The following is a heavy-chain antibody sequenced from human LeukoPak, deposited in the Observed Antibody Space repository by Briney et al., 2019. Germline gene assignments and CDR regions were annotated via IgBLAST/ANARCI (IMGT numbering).Heavy chain of an antibody. V-gene: IGHV4-59*08. D-gene: IGHD2-2*02. Sequence: PSETLSLTCTVSGGSISSYYWSWIRQPPGKGLEWVGYIYYSGSTNYNPSLKGRVTISVATSKNQFSRKLSSVTAAETAVYYCARSSPNYGIGYTVYCYFGLWGRGTLVTVSA. CDR1: GGSISSYY. J-gene: IGHJ2*01. CDR3: ARSSPNYGIGYTVYCYFGL. CDR2: IYYSGST.